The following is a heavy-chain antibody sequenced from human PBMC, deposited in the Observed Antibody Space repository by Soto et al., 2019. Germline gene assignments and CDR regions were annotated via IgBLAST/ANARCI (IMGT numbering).Heavy chain of an antibody. CDR2: INAGNGNT. Sequence: ASVKVSCKASGYTFTSYAMHWVRQAPGQRLEWMGWINAGNGNTKYSQKFQGRVTITRDTSASTAYMELSSLRSEDTAVYYCARWNVRRFLEWSHTHYYYYGMDVWGQGTTVTVSS. V-gene: IGHV1-3*01. CDR3: ARWNVRRFLEWSHTHYYYYGMDV. J-gene: IGHJ6*02. CDR1: GYTFTSYA. D-gene: IGHD3-3*01.